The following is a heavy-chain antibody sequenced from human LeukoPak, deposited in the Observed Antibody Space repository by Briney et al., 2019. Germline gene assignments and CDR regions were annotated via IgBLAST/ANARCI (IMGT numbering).Heavy chain of an antibody. J-gene: IGHJ4*02. V-gene: IGHV1-2*02. CDR1: GYTFIGYY. Sequence: GASVKVSCKASGYTFIGYYMHWVRQAPGHGLEWMGWINPNSGGTNYAQKFQGRVTMTRDTSIGTAYMELSRLKSDDTAVYYCATAYGSGTDFYYWGQGTLVTVSS. CDR2: INPNSGGT. D-gene: IGHD3-10*01. CDR3: ATAYGSGTDFYY.